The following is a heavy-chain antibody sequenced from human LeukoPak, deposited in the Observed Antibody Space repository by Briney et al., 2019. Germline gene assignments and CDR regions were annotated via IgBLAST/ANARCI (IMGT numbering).Heavy chain of an antibody. Sequence: SETLSLTCTVSGGSISSYYWSWIRQPPGKGLEWIGYIYYSGSTNYNPSLKSRVTISVDTSKNQFSLKLSSVTAADTAVYYCARDLTMVRGVSYYYYGMDVWGQGTTVTVS. CDR2: IYYSGST. CDR3: ARDLTMVRGVSYYYYGMDV. D-gene: IGHD3-10*01. CDR1: GGSISSYY. J-gene: IGHJ6*02. V-gene: IGHV4-59*01.